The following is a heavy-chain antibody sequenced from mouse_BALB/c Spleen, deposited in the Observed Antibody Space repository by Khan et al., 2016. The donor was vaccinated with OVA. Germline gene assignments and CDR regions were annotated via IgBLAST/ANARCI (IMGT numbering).Heavy chain of an antibody. CDR1: GYTFTSYW. D-gene: IGHD1-1*01. Sequence: VQLQESGAELATPGPSVKMSCTASGYTFTSYWMHWVKQRPGQGLEWIGYINPSTDYTEYNQKFTDMATLTVDKTSSKAYMKMTSLTSEDAPDYYCVNHGSSSAWFTYWGQGTLVTVSA. V-gene: IGHV1-7*01. CDR2: INPSTDYT. CDR3: VNHGSSSAWFTY. J-gene: IGHJ3*01.